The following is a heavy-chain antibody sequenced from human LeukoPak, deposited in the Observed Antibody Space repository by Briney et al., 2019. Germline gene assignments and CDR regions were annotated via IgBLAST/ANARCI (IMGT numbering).Heavy chain of an antibody. CDR2: IKSKSDGGTI. Sequence: GGSLRLSCVGSGFTFSDAWMSWVRQAPGKGLEWVGRIKSKSDGGTIDYAAPVKGRFTISRDDSRNTLYLQVNSLKTEDTAVYYCTTRRQDGWWGQGTLVTVS. D-gene: IGHD2-15*01. V-gene: IGHV3-15*01. CDR3: TTRRQDGW. CDR1: GFTFSDAW. J-gene: IGHJ4*02.